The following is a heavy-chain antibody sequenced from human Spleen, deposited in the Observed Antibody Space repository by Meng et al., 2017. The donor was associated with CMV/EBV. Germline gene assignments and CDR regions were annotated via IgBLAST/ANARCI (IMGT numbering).Heavy chain of an antibody. CDR3: AKDQGYLDAFDI. D-gene: IGHD2-21*01. J-gene: IGHJ3*02. CDR1: GFTCSSYA. CDR2: IYSGGSST. V-gene: IGHV3-23*03. Sequence: CADSGFTCSSYAMSWVRQAPGKGLEWVSVIYSGGSSTYYADSVKGRFTISRDNSKNTLYLQMNSLRAEDTAVYYCAKDQGYLDAFDIWGQGTMVTVSS.